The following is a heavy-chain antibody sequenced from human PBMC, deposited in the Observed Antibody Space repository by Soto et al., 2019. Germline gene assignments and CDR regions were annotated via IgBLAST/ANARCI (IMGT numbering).Heavy chain of an antibody. V-gene: IGHV4-34*01. CDR2: INHSGST. Sequence: SETLSLTCAVDGGSFSGYYSNWISQPPGKGLEWIGEINHSGSTNYNPSLKSRVTISVDTSKNQFSLKLSSVTAADTAVYYCARGSIVVVPAAMRGYFQHWGQGTLVTVSS. CDR3: ARGSIVVVPAAMRGYFQH. J-gene: IGHJ1*01. CDR1: GGSFSGYY. D-gene: IGHD2-2*01.